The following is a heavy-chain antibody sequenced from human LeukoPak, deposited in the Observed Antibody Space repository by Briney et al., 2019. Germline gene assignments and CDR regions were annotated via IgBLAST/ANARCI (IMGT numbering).Heavy chain of an antibody. D-gene: IGHD2-21*02. V-gene: IGHV3-7*01. CDR2: IKQDGSEK. Sequence: GGSLRLPCAASGFTFSSYWMSWVRQAPGKGLEWVANIKQDGSEKYYVDSVKGRFTISRDNAKNSLYLQMNSLRAEDTAVYYCARTGDGINTYYYYYMDVWGKGTTVTVSS. CDR3: ARTGDGINTYYYYYMDV. CDR1: GFTFSSYW. J-gene: IGHJ6*03.